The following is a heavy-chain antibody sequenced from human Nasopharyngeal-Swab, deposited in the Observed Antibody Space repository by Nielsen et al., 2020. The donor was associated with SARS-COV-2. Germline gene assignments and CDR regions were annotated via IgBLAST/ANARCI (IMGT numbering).Heavy chain of an antibody. D-gene: IGHD5-18*01. CDR3: AREGEGVTGAFDI. Sequence: GESLKISCAASGFTFRSYAMHWVRQAPGKGLEWVATFSYDGSTEFYADSAKGRFTISRDNSKNTLDLQMNSLRAEDTAVYYCAREGEGVTGAFDIWGRGTVVTVSS. CDR1: GFTFRSYA. V-gene: IGHV3-30*03. J-gene: IGHJ3*02. CDR2: FSYDGSTE.